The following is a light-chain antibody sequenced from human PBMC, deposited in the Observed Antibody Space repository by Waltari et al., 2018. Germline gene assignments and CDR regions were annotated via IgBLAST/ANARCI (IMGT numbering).Light chain of an antibody. Sequence: QSALTQPASVSGSPGQSITISCSGTDSDVGPFAFVSWYQQHPGKAPHLIIYEVSNRPSGISNRFSASKSGNTASLTISGLQAEDEADYYCSSYTTSSAPGVFGTGTRVTVL. CDR3: SSYTTSSAPGV. J-gene: IGLJ1*01. CDR2: EVS. V-gene: IGLV2-14*01. CDR1: DSDVGPFAF.